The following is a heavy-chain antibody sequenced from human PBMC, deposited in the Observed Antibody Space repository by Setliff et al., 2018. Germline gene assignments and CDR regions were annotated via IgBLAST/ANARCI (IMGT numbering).Heavy chain of an antibody. V-gene: IGHV3-43D*04. D-gene: IGHD2-15*01. J-gene: IGHJ4*02. Sequence: GGSLRLSCAASGFTFVNYWMHWVRQAPGKGLVWVSLISWDGTRTNYVDSLKGRVTISRDNSKNSLFLQMNSLRVEDTALYYCVKDTGNGGNTGLDYWGQGTLVTVSS. CDR2: ISWDGTRT. CDR3: VKDTGNGGNTGLDY. CDR1: GFTFVNYW.